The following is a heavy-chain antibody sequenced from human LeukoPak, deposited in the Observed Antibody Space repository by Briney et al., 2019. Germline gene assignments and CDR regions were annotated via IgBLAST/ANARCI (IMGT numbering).Heavy chain of an antibody. Sequence: HSGGSLRLSCAASGFTFSSYEMNWVRQAPGKGLEWVSYISSSGSTIYYADSVKGRFTISRDNAKNSLYLQMNSLRAEGTAVYYCARDPSPQLGIDYWGQGTLVTVSS. D-gene: IGHD3-10*01. V-gene: IGHV3-48*03. CDR2: ISSSGSTI. CDR3: ARDPSPQLGIDY. CDR1: GFTFSSYE. J-gene: IGHJ4*02.